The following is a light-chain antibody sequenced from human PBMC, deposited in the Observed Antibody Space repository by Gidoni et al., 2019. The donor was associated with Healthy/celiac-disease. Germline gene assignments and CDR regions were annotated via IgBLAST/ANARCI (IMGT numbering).Light chain of an antibody. CDR3: QQLNSYPGFT. J-gene: IGKJ3*01. V-gene: IGKV1-9*01. CDR1: QGISSY. CDR2: AAS. Sequence: DIQFTQSPSFLSASLGDRVTITCRASQGISSYLAWYQQKPGKAPKLLIYAASTLQSGVPSRFSGSGSGTEFTLTISSLQPEDFATYYCQQLNSYPGFTFGPGTKVDIK.